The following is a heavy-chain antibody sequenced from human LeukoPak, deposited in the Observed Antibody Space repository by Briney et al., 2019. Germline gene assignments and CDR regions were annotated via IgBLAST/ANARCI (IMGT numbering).Heavy chain of an antibody. Sequence: SETLSLTCAVYGGSVSGYYWSWIRQPPGKGLEWMGEINHSGSTNYNPSLKSRVTISVDTSKNQFSLKLSSVTAADTAVYYCARHVLQYYYGSGSYQDNWFDPWGQGTLVTVSS. J-gene: IGHJ5*02. CDR1: GGSVSGYY. CDR3: ARHVLQYYYGSGSYQDNWFDP. V-gene: IGHV4-34*01. D-gene: IGHD3-10*01. CDR2: INHSGST.